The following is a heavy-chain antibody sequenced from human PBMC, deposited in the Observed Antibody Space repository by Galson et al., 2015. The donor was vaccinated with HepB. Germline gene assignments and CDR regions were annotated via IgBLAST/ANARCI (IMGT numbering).Heavy chain of an antibody. V-gene: IGHV5-51*01. CDR1: GYSFTSYW. Sequence: QSGAEVKKPGESLKISCEGSGYSFTSYWIGWVRQMPGKGLEWMGIIYPDDSDTRYSPSFQGQVTISVDKSISTAYLQWSSLKASDTAMYYCATIGMNYYDSSGLIRSSYWGQGTLVTVSS. D-gene: IGHD3-22*01. J-gene: IGHJ4*02. CDR2: IYPDDSDT. CDR3: ATIGMNYYDSSGLIRSSY.